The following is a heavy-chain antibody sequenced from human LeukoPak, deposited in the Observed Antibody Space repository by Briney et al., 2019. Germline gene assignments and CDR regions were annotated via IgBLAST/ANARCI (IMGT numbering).Heavy chain of an antibody. CDR2: ISYDGSKK. CDR1: GFTFSSYG. Sequence: PGGSLRLSCAASGFTFSSYGMHWVRQAPGKGLEWVAVISYDGSKKFYADSVKGRFTISRDNSKNTVDLQMNSLRPEDTAVYYCARERLRSLDYWGQGTLVTVSS. CDR3: ARERLRSLDY. D-gene: IGHD5-12*01. J-gene: IGHJ4*02. V-gene: IGHV3-30*03.